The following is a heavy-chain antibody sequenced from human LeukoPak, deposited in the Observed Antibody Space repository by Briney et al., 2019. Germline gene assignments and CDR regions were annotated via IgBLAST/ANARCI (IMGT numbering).Heavy chain of an antibody. Sequence: GKSQRLSCAASGFSFSSFAMHWVRQAPGKGLEWVAVISYDGNNQYYADSVKGRFTISRDNSKNTLYLQMNSLRPDDTAVFYCAKERYGSGWAAGDYWGQGTLVTVFS. D-gene: IGHD6-19*01. V-gene: IGHV3-30*18. CDR3: AKERYGSGWAAGDY. CDR2: ISYDGNNQ. CDR1: GFSFSSFA. J-gene: IGHJ4*02.